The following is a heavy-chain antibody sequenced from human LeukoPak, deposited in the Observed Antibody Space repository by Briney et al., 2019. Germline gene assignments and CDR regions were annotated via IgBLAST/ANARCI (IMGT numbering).Heavy chain of an antibody. CDR2: INHSGST. CDR3: ARHGVGGYFDWSAYYFDY. CDR1: GGSFSGYY. Sequence: SETLSLTCAVYGGSFSGYYWSWIRQPPGKGLEWIGEINHSGSTNYNPSLKSRVTISVDTSKNQFSLKLSSVTAADTAVYYCARHGVGGYFDWSAYYFDYWGQGTLVTVSS. D-gene: IGHD3-9*01. J-gene: IGHJ4*02. V-gene: IGHV4-34*01.